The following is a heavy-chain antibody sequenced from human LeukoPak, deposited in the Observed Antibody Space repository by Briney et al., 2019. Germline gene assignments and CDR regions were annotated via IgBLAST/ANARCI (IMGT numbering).Heavy chain of an antibody. V-gene: IGHV3-23*01. CDR1: GFTFDTYA. Sequence: GGSLRLSCAASGFTFDTYAMSWVRQAPGKGLEWVSALSSSGDRKYYADSVKGRFTISRDNSKNTLYLQMNSLRAEDTAVYYCAKERGGGSGAFDYWGQGTLVTVSS. CDR3: AKERGGGSGAFDY. D-gene: IGHD3-10*01. J-gene: IGHJ4*02. CDR2: LSSSGDRK.